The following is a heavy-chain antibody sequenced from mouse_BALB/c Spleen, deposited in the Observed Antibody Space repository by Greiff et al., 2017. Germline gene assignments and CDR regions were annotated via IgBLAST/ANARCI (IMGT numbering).Heavy chain of an antibody. V-gene: IGHV5-9-4*01. CDR1: GFTFSSYA. Sequence: EVNVVESGGGLVKPGGSLKLSCAASGFTFSSYAMSWVRQSPEKRLEWVAEISSGGSYTYYPDTVTGRFTISRDNAKNTLYLEMSSLRSEDTAMYYCARDGYLYAMDYWGQGTSVTVSS. CDR2: ISSGGSYT. CDR3: ARDGYLYAMDY. D-gene: IGHD2-2*01. J-gene: IGHJ4*01.